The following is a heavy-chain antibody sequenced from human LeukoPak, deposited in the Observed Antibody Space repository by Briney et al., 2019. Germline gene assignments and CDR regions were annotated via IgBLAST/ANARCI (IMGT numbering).Heavy chain of an antibody. V-gene: IGHV4-59*01. CDR2: IYYSGST. Sequence: PSETLSLTCTVSGGSISSYYWSWIRQPPGKGLEWIGYIYYSGSTNYNPSLKSRVTISVDTSKNQFSLKLSSVTAADTAVYYCARDPGSGSFDYWGQGTLVTVSS. CDR3: ARDPGSGSFDY. D-gene: IGHD3-10*01. CDR1: GGSISSYY. J-gene: IGHJ4*02.